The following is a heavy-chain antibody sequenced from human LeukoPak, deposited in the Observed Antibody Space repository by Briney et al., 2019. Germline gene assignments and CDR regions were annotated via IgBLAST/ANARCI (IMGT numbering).Heavy chain of an antibody. CDR3: ASPDRGRWLQGAFDI. Sequence: GGSLRLSCAVSGFTFSSEAMGWVRQLPGGGLEWVSTISPAGGTTYYAESMKGRFTISRDNSKNTLYLQMNSLRAEDTAVYYCASPDRGRWLQGAFDIWGQGTMVTVSS. CDR1: GFTFSSEA. CDR2: ISPAGGTT. V-gene: IGHV3-23*01. J-gene: IGHJ3*02. D-gene: IGHD5-24*01.